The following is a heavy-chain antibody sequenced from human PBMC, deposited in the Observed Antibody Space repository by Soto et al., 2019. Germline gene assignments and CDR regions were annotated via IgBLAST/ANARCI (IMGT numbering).Heavy chain of an antibody. V-gene: IGHV1-69*13. J-gene: IGHJ6*02. CDR1: GGTFSSYA. Sequence: GASVKVSCKASGGTFSSYAISWVRQAPGQGLEWMGGIIPIFGTANYAQKFQGRVAITADESTSTAYMELSSLRSEDTAVYYCARDIRGYGSGSYFPKRMDVWGQGTTVTVSS. CDR2: IIPIFGTA. CDR3: ARDIRGYGSGSYFPKRMDV. D-gene: IGHD3-10*01.